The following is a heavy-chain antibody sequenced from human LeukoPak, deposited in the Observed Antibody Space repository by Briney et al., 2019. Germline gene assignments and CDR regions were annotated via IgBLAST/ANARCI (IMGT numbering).Heavy chain of an antibody. CDR1: GGSISSSSYY. J-gene: IGHJ2*01. V-gene: IGHV4-39*07. D-gene: IGHD5-24*01. CDR2: IYYSGST. Sequence: PSETLSLTCTVSGGSISSSSYYWGWVRQPPGKGLGWIGSIYYSGSTYYNPSLKSRVTISVDTSKNQFSLKLSSVTAADTAVYYCARDLGAGGDGYNYGWYFDLWGRGTLVTVSS. CDR3: ARDLGAGGDGYNYGWYFDL.